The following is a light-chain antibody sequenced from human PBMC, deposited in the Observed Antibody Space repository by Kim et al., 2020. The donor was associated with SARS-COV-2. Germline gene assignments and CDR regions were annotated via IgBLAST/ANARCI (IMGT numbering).Light chain of an antibody. Sequence: QSVLTQPRSVSGSPGQSVTISCTGTSSDVGGYNYVSWYQQHPGKAPKLIIYDVNERPSGVPDRFSGSKSGNTASLTISGLQAEDEADYYCCSYAGSPPYVFGTGTKVTVL. CDR3: CSYAGSPPYV. CDR1: SSDVGGYNY. V-gene: IGLV2-11*01. J-gene: IGLJ1*01. CDR2: DVN.